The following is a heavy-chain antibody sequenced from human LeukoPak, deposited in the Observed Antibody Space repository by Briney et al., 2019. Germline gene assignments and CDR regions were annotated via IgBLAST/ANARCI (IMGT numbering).Heavy chain of an antibody. Sequence: GGSLRLSCAASGFTFSSYWMPWVRQAPGKGLVWVSRVNNDGSSTSYADSAKGRFTISRDNAKNTLYLQMNSLRAEDTAVYYCARNYDILTGYPYYFDYWGQGTLVTVSS. J-gene: IGHJ4*02. CDR1: GFTFSSYW. CDR2: VNNDGSST. CDR3: ARNYDILTGYPYYFDY. D-gene: IGHD3-9*01. V-gene: IGHV3-74*01.